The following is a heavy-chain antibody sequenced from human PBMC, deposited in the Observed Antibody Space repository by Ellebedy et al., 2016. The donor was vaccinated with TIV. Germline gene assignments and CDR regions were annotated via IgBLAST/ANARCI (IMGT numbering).Heavy chain of an antibody. J-gene: IGHJ4*02. D-gene: IGHD2-15*01. CDR3: ARESGTPH. CDR1: GYTFTSYG. CDR2: ISAYNGNT. Sequence: ASVKVSXXASGYTFTSYGISWVRQAPGQGLEWMGWISAYNGNTNYAQKFQGRVTITRDTSASTAYMELSSLRSDDTAMYFCARESGTPHWGQGTLVTVSS. V-gene: IGHV1-18*01.